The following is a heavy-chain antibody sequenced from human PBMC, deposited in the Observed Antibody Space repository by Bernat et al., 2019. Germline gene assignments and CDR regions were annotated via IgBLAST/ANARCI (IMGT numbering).Heavy chain of an antibody. CDR3: ARPFPVYASGWCLDY. CDR1: GFTFSSYA. V-gene: IGHV3-33*01. CDR2: IWYGGNTQ. D-gene: IGHD6-19*01. J-gene: IGHJ4*02. Sequence: QVQLVESGGGVVQPGRSLRLSCAASGFTFSSYAMHWVRQAPGKGLEWVAVIWYGGNTQYYADSVQGRFTISRDDSKNTLYLQMNSLRAEDTAVYYCARPFPVYASGWCLDYWAREPWSPSPQ.